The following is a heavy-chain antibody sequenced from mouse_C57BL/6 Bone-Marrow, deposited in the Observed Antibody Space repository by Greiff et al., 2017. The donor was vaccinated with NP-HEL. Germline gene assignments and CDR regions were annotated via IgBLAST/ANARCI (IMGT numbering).Heavy chain of an antibody. CDR2: ISDGGSYT. CDR1: GFTFSSYA. Sequence: EVKLVESGGGLVKPGGSLKLSCAASGFTFSSYAMSWVRKTPEKRLEWVATISDGGSYTYYPDNVKGRFTISRDNAKNNLYLQMSHLKSEDTAMYYCARPTMRAYWGQGTLVTVSA. D-gene: IGHD2-4*01. CDR3: ARPTMRAY. V-gene: IGHV5-4*03. J-gene: IGHJ3*01.